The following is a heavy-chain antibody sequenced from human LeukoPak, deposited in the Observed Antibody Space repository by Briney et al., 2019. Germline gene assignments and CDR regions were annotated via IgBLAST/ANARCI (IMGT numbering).Heavy chain of an antibody. Sequence: PGGSLRLSCAASGFTFSSYAMSWVRQAPGKGLEWVSAISGSGGSTYYADSVKGRFTISRDNSKNTLYLQMNSLRAEGTAVYYCAKDAGGYYDSSGYFLGAFDIWGQGTMVTVSS. J-gene: IGHJ3*02. CDR3: AKDAGGYYDSSGYFLGAFDI. CDR1: GFTFSSYA. V-gene: IGHV3-23*01. D-gene: IGHD3-22*01. CDR2: ISGSGGST.